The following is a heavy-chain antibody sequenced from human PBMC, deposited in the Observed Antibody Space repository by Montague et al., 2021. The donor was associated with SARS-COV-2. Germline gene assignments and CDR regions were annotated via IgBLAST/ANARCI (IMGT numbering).Heavy chain of an antibody. J-gene: IGHJ6*03. D-gene: IGHD3-3*01. Sequence: SETLSLTCAVYGGSFSGCYWSWIRQPPGKGLEWIGEINDSGSTYYNPSLKSRVTISVDTSKNQFSLKLSSVTAADTAVYYCARGRAARSITIFGVVNPAIRYYYYMDVWGKGTTVTVSS. V-gene: IGHV4-34*01. CDR1: GGSFSGCY. CDR2: INDSGST. CDR3: ARGRAARSITIFGVVNPAIRYYYYMDV.